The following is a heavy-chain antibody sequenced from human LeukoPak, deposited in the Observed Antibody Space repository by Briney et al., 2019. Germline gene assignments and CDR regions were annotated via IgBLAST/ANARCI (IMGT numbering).Heavy chain of an antibody. CDR1: GFTFSTSA. CDR3: ARGRTHDYGVDYFDY. D-gene: IGHD4-17*01. CDR2: INSYSSHI. V-gene: IGHV3-21*01. Sequence: GGSLRLSCAASGFTFSTSAMNWVRQVPGKGLEWVSSINSYSSHIYYAPSVRGRFTVSRDNARNSVFLQMNSLRAEDTAVYYCARGRTHDYGVDYFDYWGQGTLVTVSS. J-gene: IGHJ4*02.